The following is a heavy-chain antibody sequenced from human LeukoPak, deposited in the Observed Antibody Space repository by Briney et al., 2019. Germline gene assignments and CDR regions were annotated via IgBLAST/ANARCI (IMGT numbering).Heavy chain of an antibody. D-gene: IGHD3-22*01. CDR2: IYYSGST. CDR1: GGSISSGDYY. J-gene: IGHJ3*02. Sequence: KPSETLSLTCTVSGGSISSGDYYWSWIRQPPGKGLEWIGYIYYSGSTYYNPSLKSRVTISVDTSKNQFSLKLSSVTAADTAVYYCARDYDSSGYYSGPYAFDIWGQGTMVTVSS. CDR3: ARDYDSSGYYSGPYAFDI. V-gene: IGHV4-30-4*01.